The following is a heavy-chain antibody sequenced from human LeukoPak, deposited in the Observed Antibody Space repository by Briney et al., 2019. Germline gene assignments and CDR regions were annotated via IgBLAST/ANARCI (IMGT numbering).Heavy chain of an antibody. CDR2: ISGDGGST. V-gene: IGHV3-43*02. CDR3: AKGWNGDYAFDY. D-gene: IGHD4-17*01. J-gene: IGHJ4*02. Sequence: GGSLRLSCAASGFTFDDYAMHWVRQAPGKGLEWVSLISGDGGSTYYADSVQGRFTISRDNSKNSPYLQMNSLRTEDTALYYCAKGWNGDYAFDYWGQGTLVTVSS. CDR1: GFTFDDYA.